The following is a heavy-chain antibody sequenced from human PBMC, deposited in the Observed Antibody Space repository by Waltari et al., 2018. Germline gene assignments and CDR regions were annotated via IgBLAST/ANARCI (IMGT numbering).Heavy chain of an antibody. CDR1: GFTFSSYS. D-gene: IGHD3-16*02. Sequence: EVQLVESGGGLVKPGGSLRLSCAASGFTFSSYSMNWVRQAPGKGLGGVASVSSSSSYIYHADSVRGRFTISRGTAKNSLYLQMNSLRAEDTAVYYCARAPEGGITFGGVIVDYYYYYGMDVWGQGTTVTVSS. V-gene: IGHV3-21*01. J-gene: IGHJ6*02. CDR3: ARAPEGGITFGGVIVDYYYYYGMDV. CDR2: VSSSSSYI.